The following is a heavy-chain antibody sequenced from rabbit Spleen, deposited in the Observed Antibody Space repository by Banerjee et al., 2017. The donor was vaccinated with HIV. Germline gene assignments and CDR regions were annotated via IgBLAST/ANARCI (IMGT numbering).Heavy chain of an antibody. CDR3: VRDKASVSGDYGPYYFNL. J-gene: IGHJ4*01. V-gene: IGHV1S40*01. CDR1: GFSFTNRYY. D-gene: IGHD1-1*01. Sequence: QSLEESGGDLVKPGASLTLTCTASGFSFTNRYYMCWVRQAPGKGLEWVACIASGSGDTYYASWAKGRFTISKTSSTTVTLQMTSLTAADTATYFCVRDKASVSGDYGPYYFNLWGQGTLVTVS. CDR2: IASGSGDT.